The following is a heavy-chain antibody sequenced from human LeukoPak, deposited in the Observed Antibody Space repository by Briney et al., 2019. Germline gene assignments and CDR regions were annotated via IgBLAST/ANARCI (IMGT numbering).Heavy chain of an antibody. V-gene: IGHV5-51*01. D-gene: IGHD3-22*01. Sequence: GESLKISCKGSGYSFTSYWIGWVRQMPGKGLEWMGIIYPGDSETRYSPSFQGQVTISVDKSISTAYLQWSSLKASDTAMYYCARRYYYDSSGYYLAHDAFDIWGQGTMDTVSS. CDR3: ARRYYYDSSGYYLAHDAFDI. CDR2: IYPGDSET. J-gene: IGHJ3*02. CDR1: GYSFTSYW.